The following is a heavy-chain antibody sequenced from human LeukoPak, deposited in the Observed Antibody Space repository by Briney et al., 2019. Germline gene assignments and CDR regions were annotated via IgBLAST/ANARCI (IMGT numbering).Heavy chain of an antibody. Sequence: GASVKVSCKASGGTLSSYAISWVRQAPGQGLEWMGRIIPIFGTANYAQKFQGRVTITTDESTSTAYMELSSLRSEDTAVYYCANTPYCTNGVCYLHWFDPWGQGTLVTVSS. CDR2: IIPIFGTA. V-gene: IGHV1-69*05. D-gene: IGHD2-8*01. CDR1: GGTLSSYA. J-gene: IGHJ5*02. CDR3: ANTPYCTNGVCYLHWFDP.